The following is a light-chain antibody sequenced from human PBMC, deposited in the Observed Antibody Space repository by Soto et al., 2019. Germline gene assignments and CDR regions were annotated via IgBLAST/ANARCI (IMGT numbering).Light chain of an antibody. V-gene: IGKV3-20*01. Sequence: EIVLTQSPGTLYLSPGERATLSCRASQSVSSSYLAWYQQKPGQAPRLLIYGASSRATGIPDRFSGSGSGKDFTLTISRLEPEDFAVYYFQQYGSSPFTFGPGTKVDIK. CDR2: GAS. CDR3: QQYGSSPFT. CDR1: QSVSSSY. J-gene: IGKJ3*01.